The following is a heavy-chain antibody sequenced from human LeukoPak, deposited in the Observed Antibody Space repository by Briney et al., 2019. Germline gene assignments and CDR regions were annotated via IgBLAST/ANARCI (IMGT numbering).Heavy chain of an antibody. D-gene: IGHD1-14*01. Sequence: GGSLRLSCAASGFTFSSYEMNWVRQAPGKGLEWVSYISSSGSTIYYADSVKGRFTISRDNAKNSLYLQMNSLKSEDTAIYYCTTELDVRPNHYWGQGTLVTVSS. CDR1: GFTFSSYE. J-gene: IGHJ4*02. CDR2: ISSSGSTI. CDR3: TTELDVRPNHY. V-gene: IGHV3-48*03.